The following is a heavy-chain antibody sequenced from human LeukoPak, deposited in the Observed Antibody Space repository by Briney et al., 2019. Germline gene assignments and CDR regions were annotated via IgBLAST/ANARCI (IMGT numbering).Heavy chain of an antibody. CDR1: GFTFRDYG. CDR2: IRSRIYGGAP. D-gene: IGHD3-10*01. CDR3: TRGQTVSGAKYYFDF. Sequence: GGSLRLSCLTSGFTFRDYGLGWVRQAPGMGLEWVSFIRSRIYGGAPEYAASVRGRFSVSRDDSESIAYLQMNNLKSEDTAVYYCTRGQTVSGAKYYFDFSSPGTLVTVSS. V-gene: IGHV3-49*04. J-gene: IGHJ4*02.